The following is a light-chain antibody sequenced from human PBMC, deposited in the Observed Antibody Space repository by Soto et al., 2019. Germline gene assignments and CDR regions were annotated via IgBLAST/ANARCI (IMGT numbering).Light chain of an antibody. J-gene: IGKJ3*01. CDR2: DAS. CDR3: QPYTLYSAA. V-gene: IGKV1-5*01. Sequence: DIHRTQSPSTLSASVGDRVTISCRASQNIFTYLAWYQQKPGKAPKLLIFDASTLQSGVPPRFSGSGSGTEFTLTISSLQPDDFATYYCQPYTLYSAAFGPGTQEDIK. CDR1: QNIFTY.